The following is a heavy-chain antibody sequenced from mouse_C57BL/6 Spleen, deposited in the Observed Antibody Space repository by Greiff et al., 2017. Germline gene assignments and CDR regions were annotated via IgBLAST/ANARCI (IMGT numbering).Heavy chain of an antibody. V-gene: IGHV5-16*01. Sequence: EVQLVESEGGLVQPGSSMKLSCTASGFTFSDYYMAWVRQVPEKGLEWVANINYDGSSTYYLDSLKSRFIISRDNAKNILYLQISSLKSEDTATYYCARVYPYFDYWGQGTTLTVSS. CDR2: INYDGSST. D-gene: IGHD2-1*01. J-gene: IGHJ2*01. CDR1: GFTFSDYY. CDR3: ARVYPYFDY.